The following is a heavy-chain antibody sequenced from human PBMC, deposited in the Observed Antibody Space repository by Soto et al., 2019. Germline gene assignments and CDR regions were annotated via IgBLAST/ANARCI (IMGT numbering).Heavy chain of an antibody. CDR1: GFTFSSYA. D-gene: IGHD1-26*01. V-gene: IGHV3-30-3*01. CDR2: ISYDGSNK. J-gene: IGHJ5*02. CDR3: ARHVGEKVGRFDP. Sequence: QVQLVESGGGVVQPGRSLRLSCAASGFTFSSYAMHWVRQAPGKGLEWVAVISYDGSNKYYADSVKGRFTISRDNSKNTRYRPMNSLTAEDTAVYYWARHVGEKVGRFDPWGQRTLVTVAS.